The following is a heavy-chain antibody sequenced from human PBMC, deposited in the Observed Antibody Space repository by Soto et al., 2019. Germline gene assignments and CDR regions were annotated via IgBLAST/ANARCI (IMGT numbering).Heavy chain of an antibody. CDR3: ARDGAVAPVGRPYFDY. CDR1: GGTFSSYA. V-gene: IGHV1-69*12. CDR2: IIPIFGTA. D-gene: IGHD6-19*01. J-gene: IGHJ4*02. Sequence: QVQLVQSGAEVKKPGSSVKVSCKASGGTFSSYAISWVRQAPGQGLEWMGGIIPIFGTANYAQKFQGRVTSTADESTSTSYMELSSLRSEDTAVYYCARDGAVAPVGRPYFDYWGQGTLVTVSS.